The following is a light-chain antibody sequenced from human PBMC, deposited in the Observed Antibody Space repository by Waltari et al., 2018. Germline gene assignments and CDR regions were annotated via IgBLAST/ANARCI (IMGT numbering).Light chain of an antibody. V-gene: IGLV2-14*03. CDR3: GSKTLGGMVV. J-gene: IGLJ2*01. CDR2: DVS. CDR1: SSDVGASDY. Sequence: QSALTQPASVSGSPGQSITISCTGTSSDVGASDYVSWYQQHPGKAPKLIISDVSRRPSGVSNRLSGSKSGNTASLTISGLQAEDEADYYCGSKTLGGMVVFGGGTTLAVL.